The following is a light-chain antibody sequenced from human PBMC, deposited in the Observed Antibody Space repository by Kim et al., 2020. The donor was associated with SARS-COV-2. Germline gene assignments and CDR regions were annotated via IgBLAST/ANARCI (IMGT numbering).Light chain of an antibody. CDR2: QDS. CDR1: KLGDKY. CDR3: QAWDSSTGV. V-gene: IGLV3-1*01. Sequence: SYELTQPPSVSVAPGQTASITCSGDKLGDKYACWYQQKPGQSPVLVIYQDSKRPSGIPERFSGSNSGNTATLTISGTQTGDEADYYCQAWDSSTGVFGGG. J-gene: IGLJ3*02.